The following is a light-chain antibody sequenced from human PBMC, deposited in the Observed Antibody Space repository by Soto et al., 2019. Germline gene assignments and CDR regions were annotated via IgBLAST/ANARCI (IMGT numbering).Light chain of an antibody. J-gene: IGKJ4*01. V-gene: IGKV1-33*01. Sequence: DIQMTQSPSSLSASVGDRVTITCQASQDISNYLNWYQQKPGKAPKLLISDGSNLEKGVPSRFSGSGSGTHFILTISSLQPEDIATYHCQQYEEFGLTFGGGTKVEIK. CDR3: QQYEEFGLT. CDR1: QDISNY. CDR2: DGS.